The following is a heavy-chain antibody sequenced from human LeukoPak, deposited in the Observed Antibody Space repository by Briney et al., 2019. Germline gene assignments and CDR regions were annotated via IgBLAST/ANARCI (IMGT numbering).Heavy chain of an antibody. J-gene: IGHJ4*02. Sequence: GGSLRLSCAASGFTFSSYWMSWVRQAPGKGLEWVANIKQDGSEKYYVDSVKGRFTISRDNAKNSLYPQMNSLRAEDTAVYYCAREGGDYGDYVLSYWGQGTLVTVSS. V-gene: IGHV3-7*01. CDR2: IKQDGSEK. CDR3: AREGGDYGDYVLSY. D-gene: IGHD4-17*01. CDR1: GFTFSSYW.